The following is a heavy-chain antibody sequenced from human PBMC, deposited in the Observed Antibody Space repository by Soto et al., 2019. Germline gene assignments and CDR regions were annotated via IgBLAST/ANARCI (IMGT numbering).Heavy chain of an antibody. CDR2: IYNDGKT. J-gene: IGHJ6*02. D-gene: IGHD3-10*01. Sequence: GGSLRLSCAASGLPVSTNYMSWVRQAPGKGLEWVSVIYNDGKTYYADSVKGRFTISRDASKNTLHLQMDSLRDEDTAVYYCVRPLPSGQNYGMDVWGQGTTVTVSS. CDR1: GLPVSTNY. CDR3: VRPLPSGQNYGMDV. V-gene: IGHV3-53*01.